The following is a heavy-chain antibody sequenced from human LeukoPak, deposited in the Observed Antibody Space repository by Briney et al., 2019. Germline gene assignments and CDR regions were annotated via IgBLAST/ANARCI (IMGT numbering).Heavy chain of an antibody. V-gene: IGHV3-21*01. CDR3: AGVSTFYGSGGGSDDY. D-gene: IGHD3-10*01. CDR2: ISGSSRSI. Sequence: GGSLRLSCAASGFPFIAYDMNWVRQAPGKGLEWVSSISGSSRSIYYADSVKGRFTISRDNAKNSLYLQMNSWRAEDSVVYYCAGVSTFYGSGGGSDDYWGQGTLVTVSS. J-gene: IGHJ4*02. CDR1: GFPFIAYD.